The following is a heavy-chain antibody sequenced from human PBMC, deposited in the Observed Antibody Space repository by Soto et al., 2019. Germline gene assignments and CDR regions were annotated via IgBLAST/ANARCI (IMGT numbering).Heavy chain of an antibody. J-gene: IGHJ4*02. D-gene: IGHD2-21*02. CDR2: IYSSETT. V-gene: IGHV4-4*07. CDR1: GGSIRSFY. CDR3: SRGPFFGGDSYFGF. Sequence: QVLLQEPGPRLVKPSETMSLNCTVAGGSIRSFYWSSVRQPAGKGLAWIGRIYSSETTNYNPYLRSRVTMSVHTSTDQFSLNLTSLTAADTAVYGCSRGPFFGGDSYFGFWGPGTPDIVSS.